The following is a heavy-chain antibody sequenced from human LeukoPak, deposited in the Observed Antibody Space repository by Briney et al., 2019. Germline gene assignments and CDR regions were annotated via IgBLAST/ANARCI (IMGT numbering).Heavy chain of an antibody. D-gene: IGHD1-26*01. CDR2: IDTDGSTT. J-gene: IGHJ3*01. CDR3: ARTIGSKNAFDL. CDR1: VLTFSNYW. V-gene: IGHV3-74*01. Sequence: GGSLRLSRAASVLTFSNYWLHWVRQAPGKGLVWVSRIDTDGSTTTYADSVKGRFTISRDNAKNTLYLQMNSLRAEDTAVYYCARTIGSKNAFDLWGQGTMVTVSS.